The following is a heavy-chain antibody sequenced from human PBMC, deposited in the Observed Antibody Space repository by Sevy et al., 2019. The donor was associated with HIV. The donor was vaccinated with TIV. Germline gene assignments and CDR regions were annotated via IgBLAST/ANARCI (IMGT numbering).Heavy chain of an antibody. CDR1: GGSISSYY. D-gene: IGHD3-3*01. J-gene: IGHJ5*02. CDR2: IYYSGST. V-gene: IGHV4-59*01. Sequence: SETLSLTCTASGGSISSYYWSWIRQPPGKGLEWIGYIYYSGSTNYNPTLKSRVTISVDTSKNQFSLKLSSVTAADTAVYYCARQIYDFWSGYYPNWFDPWGQGTLVTVSS. CDR3: ARQIYDFWSGYYPNWFDP.